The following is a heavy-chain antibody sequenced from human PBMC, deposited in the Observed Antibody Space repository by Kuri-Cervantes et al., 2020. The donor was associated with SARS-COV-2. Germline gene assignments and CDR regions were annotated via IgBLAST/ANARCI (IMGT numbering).Heavy chain of an antibody. Sequence: ESLKISCAASGFTVNSNFMIWVRQAPGKGLEWIGEINHSGSTNYNPSLKSRVTISVDTSKNQFSLKLSSVTAADTAVYYCARALYLVDYWGQGTLVTVSS. V-gene: IGHV4-34*01. D-gene: IGHD2-8*01. J-gene: IGHJ4*02. CDR1: GFTVNSNF. CDR2: INHSGST. CDR3: ARALYLVDY.